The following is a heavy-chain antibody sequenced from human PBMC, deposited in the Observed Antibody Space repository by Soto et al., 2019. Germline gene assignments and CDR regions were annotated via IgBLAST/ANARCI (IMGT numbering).Heavy chain of an antibody. CDR3: AKDALGDYFYYGMDV. J-gene: IGHJ6*02. CDR1: GFRFSDYS. V-gene: IGHV3-48*01. Sequence: GGSLRLSCAASGFRFSDYSINWVRQAPGRGLEWVSYISSSSFTIHYADSVEGRFAISRDNAKNSLYLQMNSLRAEDTAIYYCAKDALGDYFYYGMDVWGQGTTVTVSS. CDR2: ISSSSFTI.